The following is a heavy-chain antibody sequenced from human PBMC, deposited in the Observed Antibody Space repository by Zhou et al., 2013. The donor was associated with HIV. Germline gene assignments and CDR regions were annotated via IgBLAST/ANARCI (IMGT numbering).Heavy chain of an antibody. CDR2: IIPIFGTV. J-gene: IGHJ6*02. CDR3: ARDLDYYGSGKGSPGSYYYGMDV. Sequence: QVHLVQSGAEVKKPGSSVKVSCKASGGTFSSYIISWVRQAPGQGLEWMGRIIPIFGTVNYAQRFQGRVTITADKSTSTAYMQLSSLRSEDTAVYYCARDLDYYGSGKGSPGSYYYGMDVWGQGTTVTVSS. V-gene: IGHV1-69*08. CDR1: GGTFSSYI. D-gene: IGHD3-10*01.